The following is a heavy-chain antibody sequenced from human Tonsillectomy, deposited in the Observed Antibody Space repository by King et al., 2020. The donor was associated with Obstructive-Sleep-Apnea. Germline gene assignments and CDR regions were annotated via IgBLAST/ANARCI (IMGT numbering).Heavy chain of an antibody. Sequence: HVQLVESGGGVVQPGRSLRLSCAASGFTFSSYAMHWVRQAPGKGLEWVAVISYDGSNKYYADSVKGRFTISRDNSKNTLYLQMNSLRAEDTAVYYCARSNGPISLQQLVMGFGSPVPYFDYWGQGTLVTVSS. CDR2: ISYDGSNK. CDR3: ARSNGPISLQQLVMGFGSPVPYFDY. V-gene: IGHV3-30-3*01. D-gene: IGHD6-13*01. CDR1: GFTFSSYA. J-gene: IGHJ4*02.